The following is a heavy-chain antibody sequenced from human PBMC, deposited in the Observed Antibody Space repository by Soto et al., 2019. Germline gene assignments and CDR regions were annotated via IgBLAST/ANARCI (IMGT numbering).Heavy chain of an antibody. V-gene: IGHV3-21*01. D-gene: IGHD3-3*01. Sequence: GSLRRSCAASGFTFSNYNMNWVRQAPGKGLEWVSSITITSDFTYYADSVKGRFTISRDNAKNSLYLHTNSLRAEDTAVYYCARLDLHQEIFGVVLCSDIWGQGIMVTVS. J-gene: IGHJ3*02. CDR1: GFTFSNYN. CDR2: ITITSDFT. CDR3: ARLDLHQEIFGVVLCSDI.